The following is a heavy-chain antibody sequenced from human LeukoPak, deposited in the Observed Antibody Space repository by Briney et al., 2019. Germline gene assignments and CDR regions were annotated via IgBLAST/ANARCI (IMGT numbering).Heavy chain of an antibody. D-gene: IGHD2-15*01. Sequence: SETLSLTCTVSGGSLSSGSYYWSWIRQPAGNGLEWIGRIYTSGSTNYNPSLKSRVTISVDTSKNQFSLKLSSVTAADTAVYYCARLWSTDCSGGSCPHQPNYWGQGTLVTVSS. CDR3: ARLWSTDCSGGSCPHQPNY. CDR1: GGSLSSGSYY. V-gene: IGHV4-61*02. CDR2: IYTSGST. J-gene: IGHJ4*02.